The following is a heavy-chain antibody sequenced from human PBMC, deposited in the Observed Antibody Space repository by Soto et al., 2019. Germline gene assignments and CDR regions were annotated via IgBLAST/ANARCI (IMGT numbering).Heavy chain of an antibody. CDR1: GFSLSDSV. CDR3: TGSLSFAFDI. J-gene: IGHJ3*02. V-gene: IGHV3-73*01. CDR2: ITSTADTYAT. Sequence: EVQLVESGGGLVQPGGSLKLSCAASGFSLSDSVMHWVRQVSGKGLEWVGRITSTADTYATAYTASVKGRFTVSRDDSKNTAYLQMNSLKSEDTAVYYGTGSLSFAFDIWGQGTMVHVSS.